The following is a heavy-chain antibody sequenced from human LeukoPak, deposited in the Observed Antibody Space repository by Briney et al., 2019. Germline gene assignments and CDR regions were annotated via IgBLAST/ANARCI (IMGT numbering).Heavy chain of an antibody. CDR1: GGSISSGGYS. CDR3: ARGSRRPYYFDY. Sequence: PSQTLSLTCAVSGGSISSGGYSWSWIRQPPGKGLEWIGYIYHSGSTYYNPSLKSRVTISVDRSKNQFSLKLSSVTAADTAVYYCARGSRRPYYFDYWGQGTLVPVSS. J-gene: IGHJ4*02. CDR2: IYHSGST. V-gene: IGHV4-30-2*01.